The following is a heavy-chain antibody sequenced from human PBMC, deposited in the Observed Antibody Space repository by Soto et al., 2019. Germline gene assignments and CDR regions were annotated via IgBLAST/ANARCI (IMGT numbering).Heavy chain of an antibody. CDR2: IGTAGDT. V-gene: IGHV3-13*01. CDR1: VFTFSSYD. Sequence: VGSLRLSCASSVFTFSSYDMHCVRQSTGKGLEWVSAIGTAGDTYYPGSVKGRFTISRENAKNSLYPQMKSLRAGDTAVYYCATASIIEAGNTRAFHSWGQGTRVTVS. J-gene: IGHJ3*02. CDR3: ATASIIEAGNTRAFHS. D-gene: IGHD1-7*01.